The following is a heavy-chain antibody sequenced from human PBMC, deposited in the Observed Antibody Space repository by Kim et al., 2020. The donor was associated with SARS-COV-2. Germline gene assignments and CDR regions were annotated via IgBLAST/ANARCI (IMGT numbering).Heavy chain of an antibody. Sequence: SETLSLTYTVSGGSISSYYWSWIRQPPGKGLEWIGYIYYSGSTNYNPSLKSRVTISVDTSKNQFSLKLSSVTAADTAVYYCARSSTGSYYNILQDPYYYYGMDVWGQGTTVTVSS. V-gene: IGHV4-59*08. CDR3: ARSSTGSYYNILQDPYYYYGMDV. CDR1: GGSISSYY. CDR2: IYYSGST. J-gene: IGHJ6*02. D-gene: IGHD3-10*01.